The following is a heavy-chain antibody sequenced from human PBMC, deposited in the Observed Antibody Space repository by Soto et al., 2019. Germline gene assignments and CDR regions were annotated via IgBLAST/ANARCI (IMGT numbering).Heavy chain of an antibody. CDR1: GFTFSNFD. CDR2: ISTFSRTM. CDR3: ARDDANMARDSGMDV. V-gene: IGHV3-48*01. Sequence: RRLSCAASGFTFSNFDMNWVRQAPGQGLEWISYISTFSRTMYFADSVKGRFTISRDNARNSLYLQLNSLIPEDTAVYYCARDDANMARDSGMDVWGQGTTVTVSS. D-gene: IGHD3-10*01. J-gene: IGHJ6*02.